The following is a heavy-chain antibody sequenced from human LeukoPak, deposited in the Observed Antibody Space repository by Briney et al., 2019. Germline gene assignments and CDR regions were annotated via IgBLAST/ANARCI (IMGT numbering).Heavy chain of an antibody. V-gene: IGHV1-2*06. D-gene: IGHD6-13*01. CDR2: INPYSGDT. Sequence: ASVKVSCKASGYTFTSYYMHWVRQAPGQGLEWMGRINPYSGDTNFAQKFQGRVTMTRNTSITTAYMDLSSLTPDDTAVYFCARDQGSLTRSWYTGYWGQGTQVTVSS. CDR3: ARDQGSLTRSWYTGY. CDR1: GYTFTSYY. J-gene: IGHJ4*02.